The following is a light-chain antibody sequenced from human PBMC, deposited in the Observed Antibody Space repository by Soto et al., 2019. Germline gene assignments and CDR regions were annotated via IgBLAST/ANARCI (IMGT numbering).Light chain of an antibody. CDR1: SSNIGAGYD. V-gene: IGLV1-40*01. Sequence: QSVLTQPPSVSGAPGQRVTISCTGSSSNIGAGYDVHWYQQLPGTAPKLLIYGNSNRPSGVPDRFSGSKSGTSASLAITGLQADDEADYYSQSYDSSLSGYVVFGGGTKLTVL. J-gene: IGLJ2*01. CDR3: QSYDSSLSGYVV. CDR2: GNS.